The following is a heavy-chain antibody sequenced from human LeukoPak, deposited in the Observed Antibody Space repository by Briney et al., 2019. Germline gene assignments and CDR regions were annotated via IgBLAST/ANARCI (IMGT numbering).Heavy chain of an antibody. Sequence: SETLSLTCTVSGGSISSSSYYWGWIRQPPGKGLEWIGNIYYRGSTYYNPSLKSRVTMSVDTSKNQFSLKLSSVTAADTAVYYCARGRYIYGNAFDYWGQGTLVTVSS. CDR3: ARGRYIYGNAFDY. D-gene: IGHD5-18*01. CDR1: GGSISSSSYY. V-gene: IGHV4-39*07. CDR2: IYYRGST. J-gene: IGHJ4*02.